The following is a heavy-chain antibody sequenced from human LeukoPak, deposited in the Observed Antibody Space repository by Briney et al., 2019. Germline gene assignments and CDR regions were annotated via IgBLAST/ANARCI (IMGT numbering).Heavy chain of an antibody. CDR2: ISSSGAKT. CDR1: GFTFSSYS. CDR3: ARDPIAVVGGGSFDY. V-gene: IGHV3-21*01. J-gene: IGHJ4*02. D-gene: IGHD6-19*01. Sequence: GGSLRLSCAASGFTFSSYSMNWVRQAPGKGLQWVSSISSSGAKTYYADSVKGRVTISRDNAKNSYYLEMNSLVAEDTAVYYCARDPIAVVGGGSFDYWGQGTLVTVSS.